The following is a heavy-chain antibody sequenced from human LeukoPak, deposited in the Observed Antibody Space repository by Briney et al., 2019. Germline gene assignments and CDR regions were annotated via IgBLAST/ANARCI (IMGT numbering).Heavy chain of an antibody. D-gene: IGHD6-13*01. Sequence: ASVKVSCKVSGYTFTGYYMHWVRQAPGQGLEWMGWINPNSGGTNYAQKFQGRVTMTRDTSISTAYMELSRLRSDDTAVYYCARDYIAAAGTDSDYWGQGTLVTVSS. J-gene: IGHJ4*02. CDR3: ARDYIAAAGTDSDY. V-gene: IGHV1-2*02. CDR1: GYTFTGYY. CDR2: INPNSGGT.